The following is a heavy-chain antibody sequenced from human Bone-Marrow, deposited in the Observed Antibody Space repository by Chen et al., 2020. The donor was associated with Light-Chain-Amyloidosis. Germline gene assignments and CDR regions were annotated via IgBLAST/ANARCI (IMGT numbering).Heavy chain of an antibody. V-gene: IGHV4-34*02. D-gene: IGHD3-10*01. Sequence: VQLQQWGAGLLRPSETLSLTCAVYGGSFSGYYWTWIRQPPGKGLEWIGEINDAENTNYNPPLRRRVTISLDTSKNHFSLNLTSVTAADTAVYYCARGRSYYYGLGKIDYWGQGSLVIVSS. J-gene: IGHJ4*02. CDR2: INDAENT. CDR1: GGSFSGYY. CDR3: ARGRSYYYGLGKIDY.